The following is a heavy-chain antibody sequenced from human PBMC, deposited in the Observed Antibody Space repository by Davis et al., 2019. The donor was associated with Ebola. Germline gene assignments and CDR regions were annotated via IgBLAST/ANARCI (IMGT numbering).Heavy chain of an antibody. CDR1: GGSFSGYY. CDR2: IYYSGST. Sequence: SETLSLTCAVYGGSFSGYYWSWIRQPPGKGLEWIGSIYYSGSTYYNPSLKSRVTISVDTSKNQFSLKLSSVTAADTAVYYCATGWYCSGGSCLDYWGQGILVTVSS. V-gene: IGHV4-34*01. CDR3: ATGWYCSGGSCLDY. D-gene: IGHD2-15*01. J-gene: IGHJ4*02.